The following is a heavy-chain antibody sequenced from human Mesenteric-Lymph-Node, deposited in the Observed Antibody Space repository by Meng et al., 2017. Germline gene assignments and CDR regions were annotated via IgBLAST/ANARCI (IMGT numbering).Heavy chain of an antibody. V-gene: IGHV6-1*01. CDR2: TYYRSKWYN. J-gene: IGHJ4*02. CDR3: AREGSGYGFDY. Sequence: LRHARPGLVNTSQTLALICAICGDSVSSNSAAWTWIRQSPSSGLEWLGRTYYRSKWYNDYAVSVKSRITINPDKSKNQFSLQLNSVTPEDTAVYYCAREGSGYGFDYWGQGTLVTVSS. D-gene: IGHD5-12*01. CDR1: GDSVSSNSAA.